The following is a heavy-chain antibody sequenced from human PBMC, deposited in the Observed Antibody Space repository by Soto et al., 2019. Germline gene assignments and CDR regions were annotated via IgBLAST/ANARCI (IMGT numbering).Heavy chain of an antibody. J-gene: IGHJ4*02. CDR1: VGTFSSYA. V-gene: IGHV1-69*13. CDR2: IIPIFGTA. CDR3: ATLSGYSYGYAY. D-gene: IGHD5-18*01. Sequence: SVKVSCKASVGTFSSYAISWVRQAPGQGLEWMGGIIPIFGTANYAQKFQGRVTITADESTSTAYMELSGLRSEDTAVYYCATLSGYSYGYAYWGQGTLVTVSS.